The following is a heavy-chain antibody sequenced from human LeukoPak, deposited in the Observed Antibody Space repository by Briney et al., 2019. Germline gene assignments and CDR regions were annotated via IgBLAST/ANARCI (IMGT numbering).Heavy chain of an antibody. Sequence: PGGSLRLSCAASGFTFDYYGMSWVRQAPGKGLEWVSGINWNGGSTGYADSVKGRFTISRDNAKNSLYLQMNSLRAEDTALYYCARGYNWNLASHFDYWGRGTLVTVSS. V-gene: IGHV3-20*04. CDR3: ARGYNWNLASHFDY. CDR2: INWNGGST. CDR1: GFTFDYYG. J-gene: IGHJ4*02. D-gene: IGHD1-20*01.